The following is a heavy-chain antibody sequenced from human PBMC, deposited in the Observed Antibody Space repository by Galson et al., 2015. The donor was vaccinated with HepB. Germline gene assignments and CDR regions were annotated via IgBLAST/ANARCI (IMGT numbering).Heavy chain of an antibody. Sequence: SLRLSCAASGFTFSGSGIHWVRQAPGKGLEWLSYISSSTIYTNYADSVKGRFTISRDNVKNSMYLQMNRLRAEDTAVYYCARVADSDYGDHSHFDSWGQGTLVTVSS. V-gene: IGHV3-21*05. CDR2: ISSSTIYT. D-gene: IGHD4-17*01. CDR3: ARVADSDYGDHSHFDS. J-gene: IGHJ4*02. CDR1: GFTFSGSG.